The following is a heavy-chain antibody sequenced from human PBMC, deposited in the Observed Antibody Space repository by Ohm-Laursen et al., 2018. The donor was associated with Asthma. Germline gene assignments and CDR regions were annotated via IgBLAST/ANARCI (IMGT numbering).Heavy chain of an antibody. Sequence: SETLSLTCSVSGGSMSSYNYYWGWVRQPPGKGLEWIGSIFYNGRTNYNPSLNSRVTISMDTSKNQFSLKLTSVTAADTAVYYCARGVGVAFDDWGQGTLVTVSS. CDR3: ARGVGVAFDD. CDR2: IFYNGRT. V-gene: IGHV4-39*07. J-gene: IGHJ4*02. D-gene: IGHD1-26*01. CDR1: GGSMSSYNYY.